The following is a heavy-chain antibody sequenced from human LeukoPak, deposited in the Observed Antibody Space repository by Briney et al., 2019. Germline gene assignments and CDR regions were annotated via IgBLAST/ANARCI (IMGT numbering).Heavy chain of an antibody. J-gene: IGHJ4*02. CDR2: IYSGGST. CDR3: ARDSSGYYSNFDY. V-gene: IGHV3-53*01. CDR1: GFTVSSNY. Sequence: HPGGSLRLSCAASGFTVSSNYMSWVRQAPGKGLEWVSVIYSGGSTYYADSVKGRFTISRDNSKNTLYLQMNSLRAEDTAVYYCARDSSGYYSNFDYWGQGTLVTVSS. D-gene: IGHD3-22*01.